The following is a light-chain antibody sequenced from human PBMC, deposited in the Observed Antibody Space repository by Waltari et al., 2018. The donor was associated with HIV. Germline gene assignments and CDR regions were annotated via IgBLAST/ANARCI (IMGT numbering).Light chain of an antibody. J-gene: IGLJ3*02. CDR1: SSDVGGYNY. V-gene: IGLV2-14*01. CDR3: SSYTTRSTPDPNWV. Sequence: QSALTQPASVSGSPGQSITISCTGTSSDVGGYNYVSWYKQHPGQAPKLMIFEVRNRPSGVSNRFSGSKSVNTASLTISGLQAEDEADYYCSSYTTRSTPDPNWVFGGGTKLTVL. CDR2: EVR.